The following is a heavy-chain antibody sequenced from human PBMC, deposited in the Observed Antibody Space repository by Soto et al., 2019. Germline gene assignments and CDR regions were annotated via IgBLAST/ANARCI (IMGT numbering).Heavy chain of an antibody. CDR2: IIPIFGTA. CDR3: ARSYYDSSGYYVVSSAFDI. J-gene: IGHJ3*02. V-gene: IGHV1-69*13. Sequence: ASVKVSCKASGGTFSSYAISWVRQAPGQGLEWMGGIIPIFGTANYAQKFQGRVTITADESTSTAYMELSSLRSEDTAVYYCARSYYDSSGYYVVSSAFDIWGQGTMVTVSS. D-gene: IGHD3-22*01. CDR1: GGTFSSYA.